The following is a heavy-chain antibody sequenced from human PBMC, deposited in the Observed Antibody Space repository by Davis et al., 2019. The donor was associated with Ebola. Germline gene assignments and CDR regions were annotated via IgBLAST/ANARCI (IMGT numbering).Heavy chain of an antibody. Sequence: PSETLSLTCTVSGGSISSSSYYWGWIRQPPGKGLEWIGSIYYSGSTYYHPSLKSRVTISVDTSKNQFSLKLSSVTAADTAVYYCARQPLKGLWGQGTLVTVSS. J-gene: IGHJ4*02. CDR3: ARQPLKGL. V-gene: IGHV4-39*01. CDR1: GGSISSSSYY. CDR2: IYYSGST.